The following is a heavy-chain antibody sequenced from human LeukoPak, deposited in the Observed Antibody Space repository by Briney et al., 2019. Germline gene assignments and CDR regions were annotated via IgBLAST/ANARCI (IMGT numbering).Heavy chain of an antibody. V-gene: IGHV4-4*02. CDR3: ARATARPNWFDP. D-gene: IGHD6-6*01. CDR2: IYHSGST. Sequence: PSETLSLTCAVSGGSISGSNWWSWVRQPPGKGLEWIGEIYHSGSTNYNPSLKSRVTISVDKSKNQFSLKLSSVTAADTAVYYCARATARPNWFDPWGQGTLVTVSS. J-gene: IGHJ5*02. CDR1: GGSISGSNW.